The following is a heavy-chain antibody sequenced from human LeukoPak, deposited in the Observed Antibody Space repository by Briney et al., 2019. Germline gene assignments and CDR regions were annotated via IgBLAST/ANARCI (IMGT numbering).Heavy chain of an antibody. V-gene: IGHV3-11*06. J-gene: IGHJ4*02. CDR3: ARKLDSSDY. Sequence: GGSMRLSCAASGFTFSDYYMSWIRQAPGKGLEWASYISSSSSYTNYADSVKGRFTIPRDNAKNSLYLQMNSLRAEDTAVYYCARKLDSSDYWGQGTLVTVSS. D-gene: IGHD2-2*03. CDR1: GFTFSDYY. CDR2: ISSSSSYT.